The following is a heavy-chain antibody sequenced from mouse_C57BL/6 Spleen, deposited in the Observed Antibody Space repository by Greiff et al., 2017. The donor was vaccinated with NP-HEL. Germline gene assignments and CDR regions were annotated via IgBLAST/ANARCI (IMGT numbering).Heavy chain of an antibody. Sequence: EVMLVESGGDLVKPGGSLKLSCAASGFTFSSYGMSWVRQTPDKRLEWVATISSGGSYTYYPDSVKGRFTISRDNAKNTLYLQMSSLKSEDTAMYDCARQDGTRYYFDYWGQGTTLTVSS. CDR3: ARQDGTRYYFDY. D-gene: IGHD4-1*01. CDR1: GFTFSSYG. V-gene: IGHV5-6*01. J-gene: IGHJ2*01. CDR2: ISSGGSYT.